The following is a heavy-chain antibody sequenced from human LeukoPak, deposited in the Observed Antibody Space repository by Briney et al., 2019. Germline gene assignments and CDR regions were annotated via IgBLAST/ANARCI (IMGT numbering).Heavy chain of an antibody. V-gene: IGHV3-30*02. Sequence: QPGGSRRLSCVASGITFRSSSMHWVRQAPGKGLEWLAFIRFDGSTKYYEDSVKGRFTVSRDNSKSTLYLQMNSLRAEDTAVYYCAQPDFWGQGTLVTVSS. CDR3: AQPDF. CDR1: GITFRSSS. CDR2: IRFDGSTK. J-gene: IGHJ4*02.